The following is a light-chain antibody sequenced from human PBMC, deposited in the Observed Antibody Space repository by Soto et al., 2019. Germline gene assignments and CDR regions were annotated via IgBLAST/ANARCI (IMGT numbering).Light chain of an antibody. J-gene: IGKJ1*01. CDR3: QQYGSSRWT. CDR1: QSLSSY. CDR2: GAS. V-gene: IGKV3-20*01. Sequence: EIVLTQSPATVSLSPGARAPLSCWASQSLSSYLAWYQQKPGQAPRLLIYGASSRATGIPDRFSGSGSGTDFTLTISRLEPEDFAVYYCQQYGSSRWTFGQGTKVDIK.